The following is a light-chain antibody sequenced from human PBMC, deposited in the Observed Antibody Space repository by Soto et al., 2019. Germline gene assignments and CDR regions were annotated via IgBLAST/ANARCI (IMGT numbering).Light chain of an antibody. CDR2: GAS. CDR1: QSVRSH. J-gene: IGKJ4*01. Sequence: EVVMTQSPATLSVSPGERATLSCRASQSVRSHLAWYQQKPGQAPSLLIFGASTRATGVPARFSGSESGTEFTLTISSLQSKDVAVYFCQQYNDWPRTFGGGTKVEIK. CDR3: QQYNDWPRT. V-gene: IGKV3-15*01.